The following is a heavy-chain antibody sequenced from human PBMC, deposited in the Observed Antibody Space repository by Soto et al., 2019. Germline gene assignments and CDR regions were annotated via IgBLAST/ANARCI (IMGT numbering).Heavy chain of an antibody. Sequence: PSETLSLTCTVFGASVSSGTYYWSWIRQAPGKGLEWVGHIYYTGSTNYNPSLNNRVTISVDTSKNHFSLQLTSVTAADTAVYYCARGAGFSYPSTWFDIWGQRTLVTVSS. CDR1: GASVSSGTYY. V-gene: IGHV4-61*03. J-gene: IGHJ5*02. D-gene: IGHD5-18*01. CDR2: IYYTGST. CDR3: ARGAGFSYPSTWFDI.